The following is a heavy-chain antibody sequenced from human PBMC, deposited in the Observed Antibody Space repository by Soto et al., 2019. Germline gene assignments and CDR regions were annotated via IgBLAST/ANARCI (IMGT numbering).Heavy chain of an antibody. J-gene: IGHJ5*02. V-gene: IGHV3-74*01. D-gene: IGHD3-3*02. CDR2: INSDGSST. CDR1: GFTFSSYW. CDR3: ARDEAQAGYPPFFIRVNWFDP. Sequence: GGSLRLSCAASGFTFSSYWMHWVRQAPGKGLVWVSRINSDGSSTSYADSVKGRFTISRDNAKNTLYLQMNSLRAEDTAVYYCARDEAQAGYPPFFIRVNWFDPWGQGTLVTVSS.